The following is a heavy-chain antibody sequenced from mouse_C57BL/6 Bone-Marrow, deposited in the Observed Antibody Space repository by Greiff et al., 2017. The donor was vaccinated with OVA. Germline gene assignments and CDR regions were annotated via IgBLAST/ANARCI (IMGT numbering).Heavy chain of an antibody. CDR1: GYTFTGYE. Sequence: VQLVQSGAELVRPGASVTLSCKASGYTFTGYEMHWVKQTPVHGLEWIGAIDPETGGTAYNQKFKGKATLTADKSSSTAYMELRRLTSEDSAVYYCTRGYSNYYAMDYWGQGTSVTVSS. J-gene: IGHJ4*01. CDR3: TRGYSNYYAMDY. D-gene: IGHD2-5*01. CDR2: IDPETGGT. V-gene: IGHV1-15*01.